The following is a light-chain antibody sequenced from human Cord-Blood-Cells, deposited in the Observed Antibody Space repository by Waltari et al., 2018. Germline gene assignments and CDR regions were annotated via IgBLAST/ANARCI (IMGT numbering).Light chain of an antibody. CDR2: EGS. V-gene: IGLV2-23*01. Sequence: QSALTQPASVSGSPGQSITISCTGTSSDVGSYNLVPWYQQHPGKAPKLMIYEGSKRPSGVSNRFSGSKSGNTASLTISGLQAEDEAGYYCCSYAGSSTHVVFGGGTKLTVL. CDR1: SSDVGSYNL. CDR3: CSYAGSSTHVV. J-gene: IGLJ2*01.